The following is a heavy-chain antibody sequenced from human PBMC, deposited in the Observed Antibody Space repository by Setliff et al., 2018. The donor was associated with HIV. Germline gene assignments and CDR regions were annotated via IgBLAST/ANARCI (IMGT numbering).Heavy chain of an antibody. CDR1: GYTLTELS. CDR2: FDPEDGET. CDR3: ATDQISDGSGSYPKSYFDY. V-gene: IGHV1-24*01. D-gene: IGHD3-10*01. Sequence: ASVKVSCKVSGYTLTELSVHWVRQAPGKGLEWMGGFDPEDGETIYAQKFQGRVTMTEDTSTDTAYMELSSLRSEDTAVYYCATDQISDGSGSYPKSYFDYWGQGTLVTVSS. J-gene: IGHJ4*02.